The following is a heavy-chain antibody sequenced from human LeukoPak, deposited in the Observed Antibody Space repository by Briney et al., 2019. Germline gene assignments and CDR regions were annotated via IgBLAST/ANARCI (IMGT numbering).Heavy chain of an antibody. D-gene: IGHD3-9*01. Sequence: GGSLRLSCAASGFTFSSNAMSWVRQAPGKGLEWVSYISGSGGSTYYADSVKGRFTISRDNSKNTLYLQMNSLRAEDTAVYYCARVRGPIILTGCFDYWGQGTLVTVSS. V-gene: IGHV3-23*01. CDR1: GFTFSSNA. J-gene: IGHJ4*02. CDR2: ISGSGGST. CDR3: ARVRGPIILTGCFDY.